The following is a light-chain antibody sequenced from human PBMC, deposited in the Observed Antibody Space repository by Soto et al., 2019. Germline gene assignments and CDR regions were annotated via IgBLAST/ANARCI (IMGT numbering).Light chain of an antibody. CDR2: AAS. CDR3: QNSYSTPPC. CDR1: QSISSY. V-gene: IGKV1-39*01. J-gene: IGKJ4*01. Sequence: DIQMTQSPSSLSASVGDRVTITCRASQSISSYLNWYQQKPGKAPKLLIYAASSLLSGVPSRFSGSGSGTDFTLYISSLQPEDFATYYCQNSYSTPPCFGGGTKVEIK.